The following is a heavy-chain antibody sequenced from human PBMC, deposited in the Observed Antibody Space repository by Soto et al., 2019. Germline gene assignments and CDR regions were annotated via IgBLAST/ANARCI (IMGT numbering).Heavy chain of an antibody. V-gene: IGHV4-34*01. D-gene: IGHD1-26*01. CDR1: GGSFSGYY. CDR2: INHSGST. Sequence: PSETLSLTCAVYGGSFSGYYWSWIRQPPGKGLEWIGEINHSGSTNYNPSLKSRVTISVDTSKNQLSLKLSSVTAADTAVYYCARYSGTYYVYWGQGTLVTVSS. CDR3: ARYSGTYYVY. J-gene: IGHJ4*02.